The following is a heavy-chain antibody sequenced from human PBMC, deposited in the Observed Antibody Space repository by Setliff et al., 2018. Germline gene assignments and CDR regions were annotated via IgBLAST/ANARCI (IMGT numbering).Heavy chain of an antibody. CDR3: ASSSGWIPWFDS. V-gene: IGHV3-21*01. D-gene: IGHD3-10*01. Sequence: GGSLRLSCAASGFTFSSYSLNWVRQAPGKGLEWVSSISSSSSYIYYADSVQGRFTISRDNAKNSLFLQMNNLRAEDTALYYCASSSGWIPWFDSWGQGTLVTVSS. CDR1: GFTFSSYS. J-gene: IGHJ5*01. CDR2: ISSSSSYI.